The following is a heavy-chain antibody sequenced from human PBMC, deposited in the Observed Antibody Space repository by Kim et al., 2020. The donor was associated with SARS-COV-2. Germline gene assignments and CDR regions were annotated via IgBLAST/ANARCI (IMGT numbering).Heavy chain of an antibody. CDR1: GFTFSDYY. J-gene: IGHJ3*02. V-gene: IGHV3-11*06. D-gene: IGHD3-3*01. CDR3: ARILGVATAYDAFDI. Sequence: GGSLRLSCAASGFTFSDYYMSWIRQAPGKGLEWVSYISSSSSYTNYADSVKGRFTISRDNAKNSLYLQMNSLRAEDTAVYYCARILGVATAYDAFDIWGQGTMVTVSS. CDR2: ISSSSSYT.